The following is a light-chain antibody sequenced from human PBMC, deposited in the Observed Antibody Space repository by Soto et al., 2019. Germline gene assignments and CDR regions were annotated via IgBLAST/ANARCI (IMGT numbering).Light chain of an antibody. CDR1: QSVSSSY. V-gene: IGKV3-20*01. CDR2: GAS. CDR3: QQYGSSRT. J-gene: IGKJ3*01. Sequence: EIVLTQSPGTLSLSPGERATLSCRASQSVSSSYLAWYQQKPGQAPRLLIYGASSRATGIPDRFSGSGSGNAFTLTISRLEPDDFAVYYCQQYGSSRTFGPGTKVYIK.